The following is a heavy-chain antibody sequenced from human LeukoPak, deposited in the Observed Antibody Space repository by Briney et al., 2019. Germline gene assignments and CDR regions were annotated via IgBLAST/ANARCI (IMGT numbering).Heavy chain of an antibody. CDR3: ATYYFASGGLFRHFDY. CDR2: ISNSGDRT. CDR1: GFTFSSYA. D-gene: IGHD3-10*01. Sequence: GGSLRLSCAASGFTFSSYAMNWVRQAPGKGLEWVSTISNSGDRTYYADSVKGRFTISRDDSKNTLYVQMNSLRAEDTAVYYCATYYFASGGLFRHFDYWGQGTLVTVSS. J-gene: IGHJ4*02. V-gene: IGHV3-23*01.